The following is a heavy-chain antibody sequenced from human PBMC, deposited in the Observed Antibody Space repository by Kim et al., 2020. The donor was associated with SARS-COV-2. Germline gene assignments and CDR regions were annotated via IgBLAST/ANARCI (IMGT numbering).Heavy chain of an antibody. CDR3: ARDLVPAIGSEIVVVTPGAFDI. CDR1: GYTFTSYY. CDR2: INPSGGST. Sequence: ASVKVSCKASGYTFTSYYMHWVRQAPGQGLEWMGIINPSGGSTSYAQKFQGRVTMTRDTSTSTVYMELSSLRSEDTAVYYCARDLVPAIGSEIVVVTPGAFDIWGQGTMVTVSS. J-gene: IGHJ3*02. D-gene: IGHD3-22*01. V-gene: IGHV1-46*01.